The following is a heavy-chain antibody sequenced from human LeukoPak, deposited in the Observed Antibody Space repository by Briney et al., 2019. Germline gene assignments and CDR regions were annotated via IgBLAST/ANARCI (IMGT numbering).Heavy chain of an antibody. Sequence: PGGSLRLSCAASGFTFSDYWMTWVRQAPGKWLEWVASIKRDGGEIYYLDFLKGRFTISRDNAKNSLYLKMNSLRAEDTAVYYCARGGTCCNGDCPPAYWGQGTLVTVSS. CDR2: IKRDGGEI. J-gene: IGHJ4*02. CDR1: GFTFSDYW. CDR3: ARGGTCCNGDCPPAY. D-gene: IGHD2-21*02. V-gene: IGHV3-7*01.